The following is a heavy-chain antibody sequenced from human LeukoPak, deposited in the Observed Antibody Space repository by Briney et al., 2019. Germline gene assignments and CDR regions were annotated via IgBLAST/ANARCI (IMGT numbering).Heavy chain of an antibody. CDR2: ISHDEDNK. CDR3: AKGKRRYGDYVIDY. CDR1: GFTFSDYA. V-gene: IGHV3-30*04. D-gene: IGHD4-17*01. J-gene: IGHJ4*02. Sequence: GRSLRLSCAASGFTFSDYAMHWVRQAPGKGLEWVSIISHDEDNKYYSDSVKGRFTISRDNSKNTLYLQMNSLRAEDTAVYYCAKGKRRYGDYVIDYWGQGTLVTVSS.